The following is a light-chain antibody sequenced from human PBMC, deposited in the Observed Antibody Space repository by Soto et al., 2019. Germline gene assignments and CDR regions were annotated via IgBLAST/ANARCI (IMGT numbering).Light chain of an antibody. V-gene: IGKV3-20*01. CDR3: QHYGRSPPSWT. CDR1: QSVSSSY. CDR2: DAS. J-gene: IGKJ1*01. Sequence: EIVLTQSPGTLSLSPGERATLSCRPSQSVSSSYLAWYQQKPGQPPRLLISDASNRATGIPDRFSGSGSGTDFTLTISSLEPEDFAVYYCQHYGRSPPSWTFGQGTKVEIQ.